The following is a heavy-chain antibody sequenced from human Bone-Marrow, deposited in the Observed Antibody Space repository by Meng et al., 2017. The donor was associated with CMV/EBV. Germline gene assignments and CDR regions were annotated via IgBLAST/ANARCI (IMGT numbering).Heavy chain of an antibody. CDR3: ARDSYGMDV. CDR1: GFTFSSYA. Sequence: SCAASGFTFSSYAMHWVRQAPGKGLEWVAVISYDGSNKYYADSVKGRFTIFRDNSKNTLYLQMNSLRAEDTAVYYCARDSYGMDVWGQGTTVTVSS. J-gene: IGHJ6*02. V-gene: IGHV3-30*04. CDR2: ISYDGSNK.